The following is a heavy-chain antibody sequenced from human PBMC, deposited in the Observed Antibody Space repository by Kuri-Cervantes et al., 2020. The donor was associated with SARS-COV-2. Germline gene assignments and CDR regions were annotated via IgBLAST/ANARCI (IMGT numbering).Heavy chain of an antibody. CDR3: ARAPRIGQQLVRRYYFDY. Sequence: ASVKVSCKASGYTFTSYDINWVRQATGQGLEWMGWMNPNSGNTGYAQKFQGRVTMTRNTSISTAYMELSSLRSEDTAVYYCARAPRIGQQLVRRYYFDYWGQGTLVTGSS. V-gene: IGHV1-8*01. CDR2: MNPNSGNT. J-gene: IGHJ4*02. CDR1: GYTFTSYD. D-gene: IGHD6-13*01.